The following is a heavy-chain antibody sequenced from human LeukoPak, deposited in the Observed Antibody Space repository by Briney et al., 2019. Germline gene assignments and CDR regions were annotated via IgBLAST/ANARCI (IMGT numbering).Heavy chain of an antibody. CDR1: GFTFSSYA. V-gene: IGHV3-23*01. Sequence: GGSLRLSCAASGFTFSSYAMSWVRQAPGKGLEWVSAISGSGGSTYYADSVKGRFTISRDNAKNSLFLQMNSLRAEDTALYYCARDIKGGSGANGGYWGQGTLVTVSS. CDR3: ARDIKGGSGANGGY. J-gene: IGHJ4*02. D-gene: IGHD6-19*01. CDR2: ISGSGGST.